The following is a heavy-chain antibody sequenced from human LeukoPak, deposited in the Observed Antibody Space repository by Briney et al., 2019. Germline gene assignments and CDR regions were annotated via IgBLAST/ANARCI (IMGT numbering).Heavy chain of an antibody. J-gene: IGHJ4*02. CDR2: IYNSGST. D-gene: IGHD2-21*02. Sequence: SETLSLTCTVSGGSISSGSYYWSWLRQPAGKGLEWIGRIYNSGSTKYNPSLKSRVNISVDTSKNQFSLKLSSVTAADTAVYCCARERGWGLFDYWGQGTLVTVSS. CDR1: GGSISSGSYY. CDR3: ARERGWGLFDY. V-gene: IGHV4-61*10.